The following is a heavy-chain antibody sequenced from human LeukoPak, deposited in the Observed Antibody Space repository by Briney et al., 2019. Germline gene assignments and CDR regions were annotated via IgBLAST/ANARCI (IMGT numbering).Heavy chain of an antibody. D-gene: IGHD3-22*01. CDR2: ISSNGGST. J-gene: IGHJ3*02. CDR1: GFTFSSYA. CDR3: ARDLYDSSGLDAFDI. V-gene: IGHV3-64*01. Sequence: GESLRLSCVASGFTFSSYAMHWVRQAPGKGLEYVSAISSNGGSTYYANSVKGRFTISRDNSKNTLYLQMGSLRAEDMAVYYCARDLYDSSGLDAFDIWGQGTMVTVSS.